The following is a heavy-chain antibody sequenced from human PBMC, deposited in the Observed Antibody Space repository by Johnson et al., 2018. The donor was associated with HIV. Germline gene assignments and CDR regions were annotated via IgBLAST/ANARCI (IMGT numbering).Heavy chain of an antibody. D-gene: IGHD6-13*01. CDR3: ARDLAYNSRWTGAFDI. J-gene: IGHJ3*02. CDR1: GFPFSSYA. V-gene: IGHV3-23*04. Sequence: VQLVESGGGLDKPGGSLRLSCAASGFPFSSYAMHWVRQAPGKGLEWVSAISGSGGSTYYADSVKGRFTISRDNPKNTVYLHMNNLRAEDTAVYYCARDLAYNSRWTGAFDIWGQGTMVTVSS. CDR2: ISGSGGST.